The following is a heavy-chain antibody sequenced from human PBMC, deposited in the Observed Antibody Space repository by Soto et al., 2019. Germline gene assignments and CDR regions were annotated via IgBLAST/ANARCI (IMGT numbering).Heavy chain of an antibody. Sequence: VGSLRLSCTASGFTLYINDMSWVRQSPGKGLEWVSSVSGSDGRTYYGDSVKGRFTISRDSSKNTLYLQMSSLRVVDTAIYYCAKYYYASGSNWFDPWGRGTLVTVSS. CDR2: VSGSDGRT. D-gene: IGHD3-10*01. V-gene: IGHV3-23*01. CDR3: AKYYYASGSNWFDP. CDR1: GFTLYIND. J-gene: IGHJ5*02.